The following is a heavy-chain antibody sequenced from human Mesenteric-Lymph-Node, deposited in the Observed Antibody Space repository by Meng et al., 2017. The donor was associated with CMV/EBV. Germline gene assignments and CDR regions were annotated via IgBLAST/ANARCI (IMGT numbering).Heavy chain of an antibody. J-gene: IGHJ4*02. CDR3: ARAHRITASDY. Sequence: GESLKISCAASGFTFSSYSMNWVRQAPGKGLEWVSSISSCSSYIYYADSVKGRFTISRDNSKNTLFLQMNSLRAEDTAVYYCARAHRITASDYWGQGTLVTVSS. CDR2: ISSCSSYI. V-gene: IGHV3-21*04. D-gene: IGHD1-20*01. CDR1: GFTFSSYS.